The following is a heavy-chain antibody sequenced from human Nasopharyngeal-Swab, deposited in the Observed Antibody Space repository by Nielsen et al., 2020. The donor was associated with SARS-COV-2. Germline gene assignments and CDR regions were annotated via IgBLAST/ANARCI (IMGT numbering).Heavy chain of an antibody. D-gene: IGHD3-10*01. Sequence: GESLEISCAASAFTFSDYWMSWVRQAPGKGLEWVANIKEDGSEKYYVDSVKGRFTISRDNAKNSLYLQMNSLRVEDTALYYCARDRGGNDPFDIWGQGTMVTVSS. CDR1: AFTFSDYW. V-gene: IGHV3-7*03. CDR3: ARDRGGNDPFDI. CDR2: IKEDGSEK. J-gene: IGHJ3*02.